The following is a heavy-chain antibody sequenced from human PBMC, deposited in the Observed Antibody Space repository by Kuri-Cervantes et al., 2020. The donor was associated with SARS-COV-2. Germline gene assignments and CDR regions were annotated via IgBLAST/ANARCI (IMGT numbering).Heavy chain of an antibody. CDR3: ARAAGYYGSGSYYPNWFDP. D-gene: IGHD3-10*01. Sequence: GSLRLSCTVSGGSISSYYWSWIRQPPGKGLEWIGYIYYSGSTNYNPSLKSRVTISVDTSKNQFSLKLSSVTAADTAVYYCARAAGYYGSGSYYPNWFDPWGQGTLVTVSS. CDR2: IYYSGST. V-gene: IGHV4-59*08. CDR1: GGSISSYY. J-gene: IGHJ5*02.